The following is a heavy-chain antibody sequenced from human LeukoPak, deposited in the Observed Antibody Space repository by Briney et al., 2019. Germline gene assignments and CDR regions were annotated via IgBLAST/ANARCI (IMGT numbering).Heavy chain of an antibody. D-gene: IGHD3-9*01. J-gene: IGHJ5*02. V-gene: IGHV4-59*01. Sequence: SETLSLTCTVSGGSISSYCWSWIRQPPGKGLEWIGYIYYSGSTNYNPSLKSRVTISVDTSKNQFSLKLSSVTAADTAVYYCAGMTQLRYFDPSGFDPWGQGTLVTVSS. CDR2: IYYSGST. CDR3: AGMTQLRYFDPSGFDP. CDR1: GGSISSYC.